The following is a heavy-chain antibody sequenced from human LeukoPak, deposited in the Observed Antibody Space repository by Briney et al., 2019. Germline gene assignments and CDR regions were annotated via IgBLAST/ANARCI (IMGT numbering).Heavy chain of an antibody. CDR2: MNHNNGDS. J-gene: IGHJ4*02. CDR3: ARTTSFTASGYDY. Sequence: ASVKVSCKASGYTFTNYRINWVRQATGQGLEWMGWMNHNNGDSGYAQKFQGRVTITRDTSITTSYMELRSLRSDVTAVYFCARTTSFTASGYDYWGQGTLVTVSS. V-gene: IGHV1-8*03. CDR1: GYTFTNYR. D-gene: IGHD6-25*01.